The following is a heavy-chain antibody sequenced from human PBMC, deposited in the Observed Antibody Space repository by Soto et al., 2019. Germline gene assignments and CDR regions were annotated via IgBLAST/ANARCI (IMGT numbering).Heavy chain of an antibody. CDR2: INAGNGNT. J-gene: IGHJ4*02. CDR3: ARGSGYYYWDDY. V-gene: IGHV1-3*05. D-gene: IGHD3-22*01. Sequence: QVQLVQSGDEEKKPGASVKVSCKASGYTFTSYAMHGVREAPRQRLEWMGWINAGNGNTKYSQKFQGRVTITRDTSASTAYMELSSLRSEDTAVYYCARGSGYYYWDDYWGQGTLVTVSS. CDR1: GYTFTSYA.